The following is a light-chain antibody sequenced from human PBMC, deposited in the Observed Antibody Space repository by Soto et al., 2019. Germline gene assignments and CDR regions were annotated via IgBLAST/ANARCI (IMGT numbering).Light chain of an antibody. Sequence: EIVLTKSAATLSWSAWERATLSCRAGQSVSSYLAWYQQTPGQAPRLLLYDASNRATGIPARFSGSASGTHFTRAISGLEPEGFAVYDGQQRSNWPPARTFGQGTKVDIK. CDR3: QQRSNWPPART. J-gene: IGKJ1*01. V-gene: IGKV3-11*01. CDR1: QSVSSY. CDR2: DAS.